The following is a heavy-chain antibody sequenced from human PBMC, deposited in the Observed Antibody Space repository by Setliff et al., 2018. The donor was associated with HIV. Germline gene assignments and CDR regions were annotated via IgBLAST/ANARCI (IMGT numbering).Heavy chain of an antibody. Sequence: GESLKISCKGSGYSFTSYWISWVRQMPGKGLEWMGRIDPSDSYTNYSPSFQGHVTISADKSLSTAYLQWSSLKASDTAMYYCARRRLAYDSWSYRGNWFFDLWGRGTLVTVSS. J-gene: IGHJ2*01. D-gene: IGHD3-10*01. CDR2: IDPSDSYT. V-gene: IGHV5-10-1*01. CDR1: GYSFTSYW. CDR3: ARRRLAYDSWSYRGNWFFDL.